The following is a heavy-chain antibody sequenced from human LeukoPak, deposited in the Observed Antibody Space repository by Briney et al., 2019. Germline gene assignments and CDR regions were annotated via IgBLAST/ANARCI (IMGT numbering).Heavy chain of an antibody. J-gene: IGHJ4*02. V-gene: IGHV3-21*01. CDR3: ARDNSPVTARYFDY. D-gene: IGHD2-21*02. CDR2: ISSSSSYI. CDR1: GFTFSSYS. Sequence: GGSLRLSCAASGFTFSSYSMNWVRQAPGKGLEWVSSISSSSSYIYYADSVKGRFTISRDNAKNSLYLQMNSLRAEDTAVYYCARDNSPVTARYFDYWGQGTLVTVSS.